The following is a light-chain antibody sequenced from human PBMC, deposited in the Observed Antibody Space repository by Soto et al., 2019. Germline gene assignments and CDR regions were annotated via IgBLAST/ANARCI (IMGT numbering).Light chain of an antibody. CDR2: DAS. CDR1: ESVSSW. CDR3: QQYDNYPLT. J-gene: IGKJ4*01. Sequence: DIQLTQSPSTLSASVGDRVTLTCRASESVSSWLAWYQQKPGRAPKFLIYDASSLESGVPSRFSGSGSGTEFTLTSSILQPDDFATYYCQQYDNYPLTFGGGTKVDIK. V-gene: IGKV1-5*01.